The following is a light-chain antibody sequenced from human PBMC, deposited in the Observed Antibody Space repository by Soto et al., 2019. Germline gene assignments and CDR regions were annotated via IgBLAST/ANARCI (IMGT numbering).Light chain of an antibody. CDR1: QTIRSNY. J-gene: IGKJ1*01. V-gene: IGKV3-20*01. Sequence: ETVLTQSPGTLSLSPGERATLSCRASQTIRSNYLAWYRHTPGQAPRLLIYAASNRATGIAGRFSGSGSGTDFTFIISRLEPEDFALYDCQQYGSSPWTFGQGTKVEIK. CDR3: QQYGSSPWT. CDR2: AAS.